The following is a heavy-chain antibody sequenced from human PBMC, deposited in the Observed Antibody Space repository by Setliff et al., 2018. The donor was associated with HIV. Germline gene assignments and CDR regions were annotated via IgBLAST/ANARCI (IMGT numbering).Heavy chain of an antibody. CDR1: GGTISSSDYY. Sequence: SETLSLTCTVSGGTISSSDYYWGWIRQPPGKGLEWIGSIYYSGTTYYNPSLKSRVTMSVDVSKNQFSLRLTSVTAADTGVYYCARLRLTTTMVVDFFDLWGQGTLVTVSS. D-gene: IGHD2-21*01. CDR2: IYYSGTT. CDR3: ARLRLTTTMVVDFFDL. V-gene: IGHV4-39*07. J-gene: IGHJ4*02.